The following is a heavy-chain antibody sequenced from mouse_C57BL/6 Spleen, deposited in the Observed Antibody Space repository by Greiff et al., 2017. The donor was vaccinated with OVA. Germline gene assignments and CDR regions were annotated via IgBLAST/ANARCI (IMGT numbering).Heavy chain of an antibody. CDR3: ARYPLYHGSREDYFDY. V-gene: IGHV1-7*01. J-gene: IGHJ2*01. Sequence: QVQLKESGAELAKPGASVKLSCKASGYTFTSYWMHWVKQRPGQGLEWIGYINPSSGYTKYNQKFKDKATLTADKSSSTAYMQLSSLTYEDSAVYYCARYPLYHGSREDYFDYWGQGTTLTVSS. CDR2: INPSSGYT. CDR1: GYTFTSYW. D-gene: IGHD1-1*01.